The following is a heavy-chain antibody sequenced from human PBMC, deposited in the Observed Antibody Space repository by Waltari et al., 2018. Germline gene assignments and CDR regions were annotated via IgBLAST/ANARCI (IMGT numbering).Heavy chain of an antibody. CDR3: ARHGNYYDSSGYGDY. CDR2: IYYSGST. CDR1: GGSISSYY. J-gene: IGHJ4*02. V-gene: IGHV4-59*08. Sequence: QVQLQESGPGLVKPSETLSLTCTVSGGSISSYYWSWIRQPPGKGLEWSGYIYYSGSTNYNPSLKSRVTISVDTSKNQFSLKLSSVTAADTAVYYCARHGNYYDSSGYGDYWGQGTLVTVSS. D-gene: IGHD3-22*01.